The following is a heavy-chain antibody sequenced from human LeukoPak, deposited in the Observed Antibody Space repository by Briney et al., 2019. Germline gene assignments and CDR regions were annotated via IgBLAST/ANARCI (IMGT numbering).Heavy chain of an antibody. CDR1: GFTFSSYS. V-gene: IGHV3-21*01. D-gene: IGHD1-26*01. J-gene: IGHJ4*02. Sequence: GGSLRLSCAASGFTFSSYSMNWVRQAPGKGLEWVSSISGSSSYIYYADSVKGRFTISRDNAKNSLYLQMNSLRAEDTAVYYCASYLVGAKRSFDYWGQGTLVTVSS. CDR3: ASYLVGAKRSFDY. CDR2: ISGSSSYI.